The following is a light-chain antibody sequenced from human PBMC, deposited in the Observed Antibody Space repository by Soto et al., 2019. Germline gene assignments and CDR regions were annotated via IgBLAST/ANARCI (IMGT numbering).Light chain of an antibody. V-gene: IGKV3-15*01. CDR2: GAS. Sequence: EIVMTQSPATLSVSPGERVTLSCRASQSVSSSLGWYQQKRGQAPRLLIYGASTRATGIPARFSGSGSGTEFTLTISSLQSEDFAVYYCQQYYSWPLTFGGGTNLEIK. J-gene: IGKJ4*01. CDR3: QQYYSWPLT. CDR1: QSVSSS.